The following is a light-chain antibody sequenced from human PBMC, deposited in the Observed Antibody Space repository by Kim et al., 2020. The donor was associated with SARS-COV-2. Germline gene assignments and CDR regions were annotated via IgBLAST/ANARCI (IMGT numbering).Light chain of an antibody. CDR3: QQSRHLRPT. V-gene: IGKV1-33*01. CDR2: DAS. Sequence: GDRVTRTCQTSQDIGNLVHWYQQKPGKAPKLLIYDASNLERGVPSRFSGRGSGTDFTFTITSLQSEDFATYFGQQSRHLRPTFGGGTKVDIK. J-gene: IGKJ4*01. CDR1: QDIGNL.